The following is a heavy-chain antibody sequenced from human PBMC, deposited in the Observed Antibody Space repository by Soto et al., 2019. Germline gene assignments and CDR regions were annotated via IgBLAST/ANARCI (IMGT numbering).Heavy chain of an antibody. CDR3: AREDVAGGPPPYYYHGLDV. CDR2: ISYDGSLK. CDR1: GFTFRTSA. Sequence: GGSLRLSCAASGFTFRTSAMHWVRQAPGKGLEWVAFISYDGSLKYYADSVKGRFSISRDNSNNTLHLQMNSLRPEDTAVYYCAREDVAGGPPPYYYHGLDVWGRGTTVTVSS. D-gene: IGHD2-15*01. J-gene: IGHJ6*02. V-gene: IGHV3-30*03.